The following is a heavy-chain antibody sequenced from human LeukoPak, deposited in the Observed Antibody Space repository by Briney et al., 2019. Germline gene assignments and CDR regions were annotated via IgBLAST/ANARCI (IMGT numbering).Heavy chain of an antibody. J-gene: IGHJ5*01. D-gene: IGHD6-19*01. CDR2: IYYSGST. CDR1: GGSFSGYY. V-gene: IGHV4-31*11. CDR3: ARDVSSGWSDS. Sequence: SETLSLTCAVYGGSFSGYYWSWIRQHPGKGLEWIGYIYYSGSTYYNPSLKSRVTISVDTSKNQFSLKLNSVTTADTAVYYCARDVSSGWSDSWGQGTLVTVSS.